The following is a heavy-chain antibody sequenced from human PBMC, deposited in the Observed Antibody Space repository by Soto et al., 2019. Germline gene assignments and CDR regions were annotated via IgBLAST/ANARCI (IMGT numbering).Heavy chain of an antibody. D-gene: IGHD5-12*01. CDR3: ARGYSGYDRVEPYLEY. Sequence: QVQLVQSGAEVRKPGSSVKVSCKASGGTFRNYAISWVRQAPGQGLEWMGGIIPIFGTPNYAQKFQDRVTITADESTSTAYMELSSLRSEDTAVYFCARGYSGYDRVEPYLEYWCQGTLVTVSS. V-gene: IGHV1-69*01. CDR1: GGTFRNYA. CDR2: IIPIFGTP. J-gene: IGHJ4*02.